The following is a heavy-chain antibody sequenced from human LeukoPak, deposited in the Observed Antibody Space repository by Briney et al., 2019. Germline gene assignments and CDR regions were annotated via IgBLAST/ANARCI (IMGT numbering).Heavy chain of an antibody. CDR2: IYSGGRT. D-gene: IGHD2-15*01. J-gene: IGHJ4*02. Sequence: GGSLRLSCAASGLTVSNNYMKWVRQAPGKGLEWVSLIYSGGRTYYADSAKGRFTISRDNPKNTVYLQMNTLRAEDTAVYYCARDRHCSGGSCSGLWGQGTLVTVSS. V-gene: IGHV3-53*01. CDR1: GLTVSNNY. CDR3: ARDRHCSGGSCSGL.